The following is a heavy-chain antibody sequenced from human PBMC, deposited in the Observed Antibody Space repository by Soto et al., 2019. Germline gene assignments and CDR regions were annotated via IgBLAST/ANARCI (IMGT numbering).Heavy chain of an antibody. V-gene: IGHV4-31*03. CDR1: GGSISSGGYY. J-gene: IGHJ6*02. Sequence: QVQLQESGPGLVKPSQTLSLTCTVSGGSISSGGYYWSWIRQHPGKGLEWIGYIYYSGSTYYNPSLKSRVTISVDTSKNQSSLKLSSVTAADTAVYYCARDSRTRGYSYGPGYYYGMDVWGQGTTVTVSS. CDR3: ARDSRTRGYSYGPGYYYGMDV. D-gene: IGHD5-18*01. CDR2: IYYSGST.